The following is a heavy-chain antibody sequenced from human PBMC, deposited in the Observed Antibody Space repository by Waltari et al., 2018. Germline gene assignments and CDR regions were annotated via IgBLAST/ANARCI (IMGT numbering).Heavy chain of an antibody. Sequence: QLQLQESGPGLVKPSETLSLTYTVSGGSISSRRYYCGWIRQPPGKGLEWIGSIYYSGSTYYNPSLKSRVTISVDTSKNQFSLKLSSVTAADTAVYYCAEITMVRGVTYWGQGTLVTVSS. CDR2: IYYSGST. CDR1: GGSISSRRYY. J-gene: IGHJ4*02. D-gene: IGHD3-10*01. V-gene: IGHV4-39*01. CDR3: AEITMVRGVTY.